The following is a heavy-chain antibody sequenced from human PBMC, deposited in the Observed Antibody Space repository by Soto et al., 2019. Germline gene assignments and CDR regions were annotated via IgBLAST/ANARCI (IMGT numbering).Heavy chain of an antibody. CDR2: IYYSGST. J-gene: IGHJ5*02. D-gene: IGHD2-8*01. Sequence: SETLSLTCTVSGGSISSYYWSWIRQPPGKGLEWIGYIYYSGSTNYNPSLKSRVTISVDTSKNQFSLKLSSVTAADTAVYYRARGGVNWFDPWGQGTLVTVSS. V-gene: IGHV4-59*01. CDR3: ARGGVNWFDP. CDR1: GGSISSYY.